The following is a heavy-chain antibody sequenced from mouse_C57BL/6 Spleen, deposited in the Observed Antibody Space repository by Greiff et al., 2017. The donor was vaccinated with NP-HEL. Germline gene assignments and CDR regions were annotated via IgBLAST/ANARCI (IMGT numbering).Heavy chain of an antibody. CDR2: INPNYGTT. CDR3: ARSSMVTSYYYAMDY. CDR1: GYSFTDYN. J-gene: IGHJ4*01. V-gene: IGHV1-39*01. D-gene: IGHD2-2*01. Sequence: EVKLQESGPELVKPGASVKISCKASGYSFTDYNMNWVKQSNGKSLEWIGVINPNYGTTSYNQKFKGKATLTVDQSSSTAYMQLNSLTSEDSAVYYCARSSMVTSYYYAMDYWGQGTSVTVSS.